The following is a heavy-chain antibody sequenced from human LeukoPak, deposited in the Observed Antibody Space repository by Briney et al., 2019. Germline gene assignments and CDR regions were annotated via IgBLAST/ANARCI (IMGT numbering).Heavy chain of an antibody. CDR2: INHSGST. V-gene: IGHV4-34*01. J-gene: IGHJ3*02. D-gene: IGHD3-22*01. Sequence: SETLSLTCAVYGGSFSGYYWSWIRQPPGKGLEWIGEINHSGSTNYNPSLKSRVTISVDTSKNQFSLKLSSVTAADTAVYYCARWKDDSSGSSDEAFDIWGQGTMVTVSS. CDR3: ARWKDDSSGSSDEAFDI. CDR1: GGSFSGYY.